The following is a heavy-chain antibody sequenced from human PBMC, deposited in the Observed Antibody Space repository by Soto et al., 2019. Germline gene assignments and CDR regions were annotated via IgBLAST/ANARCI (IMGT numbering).Heavy chain of an antibody. CDR3: ASGIQLWLRRINNGYSG. V-gene: IGHV1-69*12. CDR2: IIPMFGTA. J-gene: IGHJ4*02. CDR1: GGTFSTYA. D-gene: IGHD5-18*01. Sequence: QVQLVQSGAEVKKPESSVKVSCKAPGGTFSTYAISWVLQAPGQGLEWMGGIIPMFGTANYAQRFQDRVTITADESTNTVSMELSSLRSEDTAVYFCASGIQLWLRRINNGYSGWGQGTLVTVSS.